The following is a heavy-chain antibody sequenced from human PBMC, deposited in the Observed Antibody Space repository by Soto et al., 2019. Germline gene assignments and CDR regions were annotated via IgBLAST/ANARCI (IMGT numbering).Heavy chain of an antibody. Sequence: GGSLRLSCAASGFTFSDYYMSWIRQAPGKGLEWVSYISSSSSYTNYADSVKGGFTISRDNARNSLYLQMNSLRAEDTAVYYCARRAGFGMNWFDPWGQGTLVTVSS. CDR1: GFTFSDYY. CDR2: ISSSSSYT. CDR3: ARRAGFGMNWFDP. J-gene: IGHJ5*02. V-gene: IGHV3-11*06. D-gene: IGHD6-19*01.